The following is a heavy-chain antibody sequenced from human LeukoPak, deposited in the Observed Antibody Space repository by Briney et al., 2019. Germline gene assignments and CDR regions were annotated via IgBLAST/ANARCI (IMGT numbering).Heavy chain of an antibody. CDR3: ARGDSSGWWDFDY. J-gene: IGHJ4*02. D-gene: IGHD6-19*01. V-gene: IGHV4-4*07. CDR1: GGSINNYY. CDR2: IYTTVST. Sequence: SETLSLTCTVSGGSINNYYWIWIRQPAGKGREWIGRIYTTVSTNYNPSLKSRVTMSVDTSKNQFSLKLSSVTAADTAVYFCARGDSSGWWDFDYWGQGTLVTVSS.